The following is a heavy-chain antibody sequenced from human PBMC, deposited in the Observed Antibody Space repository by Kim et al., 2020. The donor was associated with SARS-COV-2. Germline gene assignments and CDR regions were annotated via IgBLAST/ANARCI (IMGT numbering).Heavy chain of an antibody. CDR1: GFTFTDYF. Sequence: GGSLRRSCAASGFTFTDYFMAWIRQAPGKGLEWVSYISSNGTNIYYADSVRGRFTISRDNAQNTLYLQMNSLRPEDTAVYYCARDYWDDNSGADYWGQGTLVTVSS. V-gene: IGHV3-11*01. J-gene: IGHJ4*02. CDR3: ARDYWDDNSGADY. CDR2: ISSNGTNI. D-gene: IGHD6-25*01.